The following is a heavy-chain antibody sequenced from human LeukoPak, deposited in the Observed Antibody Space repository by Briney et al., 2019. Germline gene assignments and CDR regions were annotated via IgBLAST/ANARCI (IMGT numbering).Heavy chain of an antibody. V-gene: IGHV3-30-3*01. J-gene: IGHJ6*02. CDR1: GFTFSSYA. CDR3: VTAANRGYAGYYYYGMDV. CDR2: ISYDGSNK. D-gene: IGHD7-27*01. Sequence: GRSLRLSCAASGFTFSSYAMNWVRQAPGKGLEWVAVISYDGSNKHYADSVKGRFTISRDNSKNSLYLQMNSLKAEDTAVYYCVTAANRGYAGYYYYGMDVWGQGTTVTVSS.